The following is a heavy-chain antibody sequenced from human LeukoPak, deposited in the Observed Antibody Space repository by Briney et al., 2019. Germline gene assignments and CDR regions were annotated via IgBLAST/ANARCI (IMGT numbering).Heavy chain of an antibody. V-gene: IGHV3-30*18. J-gene: IGHJ4*02. D-gene: IGHD7-27*01. Sequence: PGGSLRLSCAASGFTFSSYGMHWVRQAPGKGLEWVAVISYDGNNKYYADSVKGRFTISRDNSKNTLYLQMNSLRGEDTAVYYCAKDLAQLGLDYWGQGTLVTVSS. CDR3: AKDLAQLGLDY. CDR2: ISYDGNNK. CDR1: GFTFSSYG.